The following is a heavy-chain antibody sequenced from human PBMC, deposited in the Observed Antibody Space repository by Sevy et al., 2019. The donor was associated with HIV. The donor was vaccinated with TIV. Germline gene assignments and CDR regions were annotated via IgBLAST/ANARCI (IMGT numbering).Heavy chain of an antibody. CDR3: AKERLRFLEWLGYMDV. Sequence: GGSLRLSCAASGFTFSSYAMSWVRQAPGKGLEWVSAISGSGGSTYYADSVKGRFTISRDNSKNTLYLQMNSLRAEDMAVYYCAKERLRFLEWLGYMDVWGKGTTVTVSS. V-gene: IGHV3-23*01. J-gene: IGHJ6*03. CDR2: ISGSGGST. D-gene: IGHD3-3*01. CDR1: GFTFSSYA.